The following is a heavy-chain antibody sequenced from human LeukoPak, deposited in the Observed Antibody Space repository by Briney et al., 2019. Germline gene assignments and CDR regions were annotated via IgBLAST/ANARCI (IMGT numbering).Heavy chain of an antibody. D-gene: IGHD5-18*01. Sequence: GGSLRLSCAASGFTFGSYSMNWVRQAPGKGLEWVSYISSSSSTIYYADSVKGRFTISRDNAKNSLYLQMNSLRAEDTAVYYCAREEDTAMVTGEYWGQGTLVTVSS. V-gene: IGHV3-48*01. CDR1: GFTFGSYS. CDR3: AREEDTAMVTGEY. CDR2: ISSSSSTI. J-gene: IGHJ4*02.